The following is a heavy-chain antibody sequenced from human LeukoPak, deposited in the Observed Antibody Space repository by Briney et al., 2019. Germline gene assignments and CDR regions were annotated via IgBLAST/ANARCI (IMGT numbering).Heavy chain of an antibody. J-gene: IGHJ6*02. V-gene: IGHV3-74*01. Sequence: GGSLRLSCAASGFTFSSFWMHWVRQAPGKGLVWVSRINIDGSSTAYADSVKGRFTISRDNAKNTLYLQMNSLRAEDTAVYYCARDPWNSFYYYGMDVWGHGTTVTVSS. CDR1: GFTFSSFW. CDR3: ARDPWNSFYYYGMDV. D-gene: IGHD1-7*01. CDR2: INIDGSST.